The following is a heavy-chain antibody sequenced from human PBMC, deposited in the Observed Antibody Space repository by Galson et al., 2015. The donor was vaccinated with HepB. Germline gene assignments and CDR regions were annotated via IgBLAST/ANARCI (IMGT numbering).Heavy chain of an antibody. J-gene: IGHJ3*02. CDR2: INAGNGNT. Sequence: SVKVSYKASGYTFTSYAMHWVRQAPGQRLEWMGWINAGNGNTKYSQKFQGRVTITRDTSASTAYMELSSLRSEGTAVYYCARANMVRGPPGAFDIWGQGTMVTVSS. V-gene: IGHV1-3*01. CDR3: ARANMVRGPPGAFDI. D-gene: IGHD3-10*01. CDR1: GYTFTSYA.